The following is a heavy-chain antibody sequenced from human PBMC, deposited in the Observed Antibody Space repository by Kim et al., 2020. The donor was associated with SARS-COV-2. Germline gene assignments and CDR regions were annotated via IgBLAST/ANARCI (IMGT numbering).Heavy chain of an antibody. J-gene: IGHJ4*02. D-gene: IGHD6-6*01. CDR3: ACQFSSTFDY. CDR1: GFTFSSYG. V-gene: IGHV3-30*03. CDR2: ISYDGSNR. Sequence: GGSLRLSCAASGFTFSSYGMHWVRQAPGKGLEWVAVISYDGSNRYYADSVKGRFTISRDNSKNTLYLQMNSLRAEDTAVYYCACQFSSTFDYCGQGTLVT.